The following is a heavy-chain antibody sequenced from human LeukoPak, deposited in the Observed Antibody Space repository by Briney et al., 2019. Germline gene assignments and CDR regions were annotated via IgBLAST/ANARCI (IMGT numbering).Heavy chain of an antibody. V-gene: IGHV1-8*03. CDR2: MNPNSGNT. Sequence: ASVKVSCKASGYTFTSYDINWVRRATGQGLEWMGWMNPNSGNTGYAQKFQGRVTITRNTSISTAYMELSSLRSEDTAGYYCARGVGATEGDYWGQGTLVTVSS. J-gene: IGHJ4*02. CDR3: ARGVGATEGDY. D-gene: IGHD1-26*01. CDR1: GYTFTSYD.